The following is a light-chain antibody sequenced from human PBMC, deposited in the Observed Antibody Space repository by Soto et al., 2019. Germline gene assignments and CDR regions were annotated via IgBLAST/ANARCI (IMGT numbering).Light chain of an antibody. Sequence: DILMTQSPSTLSASVGDRITITCRASETISSWLAWYQQKSGKAPQLLIYDASTLESGVPSRFSGSGFGTEFSLTISSLQPDDSATYYCQEYESHLRTFGPGTKVEIK. V-gene: IGKV1-5*01. CDR2: DAS. CDR3: QEYESHLRT. J-gene: IGKJ1*01. CDR1: ETISSW.